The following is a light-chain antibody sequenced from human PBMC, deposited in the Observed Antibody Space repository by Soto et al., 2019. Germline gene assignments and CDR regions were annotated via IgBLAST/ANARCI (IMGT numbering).Light chain of an antibody. CDR2: TVT. CDR3: CSYAGSSSYV. J-gene: IGLJ1*01. Sequence: QSVLTQPRSVSGSPGQSVTTSCTGTSSDIGGYNYVSWYQQHPGKAPKLMIYTVTKRPSGVPDRFSGSKSDNTASLTISGLQADDEDAYYCCSYAGSSSYVFGTGTKSPS. V-gene: IGLV2-11*01. CDR1: SSDIGGYNY.